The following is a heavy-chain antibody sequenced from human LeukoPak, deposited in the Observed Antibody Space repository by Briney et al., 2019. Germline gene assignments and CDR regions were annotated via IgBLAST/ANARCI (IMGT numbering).Heavy chain of an antibody. Sequence: GGSLRLSCAASGFTFSSFGMHWVRQAPGKGLEWVAVIWYDASDRYYADSVKGRFTISRDNSNNTLFLQMNSLRDDDTAVYYCVRGVGVSRFNYFDPWG. J-gene: IGHJ5*02. CDR1: GFTFSSFG. CDR3: VRGVGVSRFNYFDP. D-gene: IGHD5-24*01. CDR2: IWYDASDR. V-gene: IGHV3-33*01.